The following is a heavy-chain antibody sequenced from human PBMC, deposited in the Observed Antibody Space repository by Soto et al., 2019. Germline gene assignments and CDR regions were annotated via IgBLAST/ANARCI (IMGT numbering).Heavy chain of an antibody. Sequence: SETLSLTCTVSGGSISSSSYYWGWIRQPPGKGLEWIGSIYYSGSTYYNPSLKSRVTISVDTSKNQFSLQLSSVTAADTAVYYCARLSGSVAARPGEDYWGQGTLVTVSS. CDR3: ARLSGSVAARPGEDY. V-gene: IGHV4-39*01. J-gene: IGHJ4*02. CDR1: GGSISSSSYY. D-gene: IGHD6-6*01. CDR2: IYYSGST.